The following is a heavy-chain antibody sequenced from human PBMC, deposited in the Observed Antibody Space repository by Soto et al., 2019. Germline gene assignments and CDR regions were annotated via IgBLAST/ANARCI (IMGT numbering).Heavy chain of an antibody. CDR2: ISSTTNYI. Sequence: EVQLVASGGGLVKPGGSLRLSCAASGFTFTRYSMNWVRQAPGTRLEWVSSISSTTNYIYYADSMKGRFTVSRDNAKNSVYLDMNSLSAEDTAVYYCARESEDLTSNFDYWGQGTLVTVSS. V-gene: IGHV3-21*01. CDR3: ARESEDLTSNFDY. CDR1: GFTFTRYS. J-gene: IGHJ4*02.